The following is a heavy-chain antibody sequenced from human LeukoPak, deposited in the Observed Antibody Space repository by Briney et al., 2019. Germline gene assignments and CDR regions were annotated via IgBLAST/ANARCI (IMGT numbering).Heavy chain of an antibody. CDR2: IYYSGST. J-gene: IGHJ4*02. CDR1: GGSISSYY. Sequence: KPSETLSLTCTVSGGSISSYYWSWIRQPPGKGLEWIGCIYYSGSTNYNPSLKSRVTISVDTSKNQFSLKLSSVTAADTAVYYCARVSGSYYYFDYWGQGTLVTVSS. V-gene: IGHV4-59*01. D-gene: IGHD1-26*01. CDR3: ARVSGSYYYFDY.